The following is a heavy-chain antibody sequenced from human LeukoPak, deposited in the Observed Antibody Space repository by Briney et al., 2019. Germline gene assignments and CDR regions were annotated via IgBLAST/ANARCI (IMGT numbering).Heavy chain of an antibody. CDR2: IWYDGSNI. CDR3: ARARNDYDSNGFSLLDY. CDR1: GISFSSHG. D-gene: IGHD3-22*01. V-gene: IGHV3-33*01. Sequence: GTSLRLSCAASGISFSSHGMHWVRQAPGKGLEWVAVIWYDGSNIYYTDSVKGRFTIPRDNSKNTLYLQMNSLRAEDTALYYCARARNDYDSNGFSLLDYWGQGTLVTVSS. J-gene: IGHJ4*02.